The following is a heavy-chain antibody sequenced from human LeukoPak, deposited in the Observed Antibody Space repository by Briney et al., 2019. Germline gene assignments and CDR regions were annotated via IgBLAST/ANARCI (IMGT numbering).Heavy chain of an antibody. CDR3: ARVLTVFRNFDAFHI. J-gene: IGHJ3*02. Sequence: ASVKVSCKASGYTFTSYYMHWVRQAPGQGLEWMGIINPSGGSTSYAQGFQGRVTMTRDTSTSTVYMELSSLKSEDTAVYYCARVLTVFRNFDAFHIWGQGTTVTVSS. CDR2: INPSGGST. CDR1: GYTFTSYY. V-gene: IGHV1-46*01. D-gene: IGHD3-3*01.